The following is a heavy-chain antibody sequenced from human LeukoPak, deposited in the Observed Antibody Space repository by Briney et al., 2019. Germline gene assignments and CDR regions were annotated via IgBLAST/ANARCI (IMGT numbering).Heavy chain of an antibody. D-gene: IGHD2-2*01. Sequence: SETLSLTCTVSGGSISSYYWSWIRQPPGKGLEWIGYIYYSGSTNYNPSLKSRVTISVDTSKNQFSLKLSSVTAADTAVYYCARGEIAQLYGMDVWGQGTTVTLSS. J-gene: IGHJ6*02. V-gene: IGHV4-59*01. CDR2: IYYSGST. CDR1: GGSISSYY. CDR3: ARGEIAQLYGMDV.